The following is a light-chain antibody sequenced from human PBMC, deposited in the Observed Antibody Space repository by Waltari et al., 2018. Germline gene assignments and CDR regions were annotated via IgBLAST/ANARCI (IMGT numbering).Light chain of an antibody. CDR1: HSISNY. CDR2: TAS. J-gene: IGKJ1*01. V-gene: IGKV1-39*01. Sequence: QMTQSPLSLSASVGDTVTITCRASHSISNYLSWYQKKPGRAPQLLIYTASNLQGGVPSRFSGSGSGTEFTLTISSLQAEDVAVYYCQQYYALPRTFGQGTKVEI. CDR3: QQYYALPRT.